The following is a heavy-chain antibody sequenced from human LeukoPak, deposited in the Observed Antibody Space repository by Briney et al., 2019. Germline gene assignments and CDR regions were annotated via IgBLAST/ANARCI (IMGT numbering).Heavy chain of an antibody. J-gene: IGHJ6*03. Sequence: ASVKVSCKASGYTFTSYGISWVRQAPGQGLEWVGWISAYNGNTNYAQKFQGRVTITADKSTSTAYMELSSLRSEDTAVYYCARDRAAAGHYYYYMDVWGKGTTVTVSS. D-gene: IGHD6-13*01. CDR3: ARDRAAAGHYYYYMDV. V-gene: IGHV1-18*01. CDR1: GYTFTSYG. CDR2: ISAYNGNT.